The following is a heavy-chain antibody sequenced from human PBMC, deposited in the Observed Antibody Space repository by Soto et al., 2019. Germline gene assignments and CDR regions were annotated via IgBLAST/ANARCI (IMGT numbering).Heavy chain of an antibody. CDR2: IIPILDTT. CDR3: ASGETTVNRRFDF. CDR1: GGTSSSYA. V-gene: IGHV1-69*01. D-gene: IGHD4-4*01. Sequence: QVQVVQSGAEVKKPGSSVRVSCKASGGTSSSYAITWMRQAPGQGLEWVGGIIPILDTTEYAQKFQGRVTFTADESTSTVYMELSSLTSEDTAVYYCASGETTVNRRFDFWGQGTLVTVSS. J-gene: IGHJ4*02.